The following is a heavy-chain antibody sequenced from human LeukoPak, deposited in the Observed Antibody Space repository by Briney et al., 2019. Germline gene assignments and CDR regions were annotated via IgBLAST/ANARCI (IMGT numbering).Heavy chain of an antibody. CDR3: ARDAAVPPDNWFDP. V-gene: IGHV1-69*05. D-gene: IGHD6-13*01. J-gene: IGHJ5*02. CDR2: IIPIFGTA. Sequence: GSSVKVSCKASGGTFSSYAISWVRRAPGQGLEWMGGIIPIFGTANYAQKFQGRVTITTDESTSTAYMELSSLRSEDTAVYYCARDAAVPPDNWFDPWGQGTLVTVSS. CDR1: GGTFSSYA.